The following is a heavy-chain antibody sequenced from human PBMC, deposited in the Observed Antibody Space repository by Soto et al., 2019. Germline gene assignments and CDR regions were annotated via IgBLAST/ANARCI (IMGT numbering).Heavy chain of an antibody. D-gene: IGHD3-10*01. V-gene: IGHV3-72*01. CDR2: IRNKVNSYTT. CDR3: ARGANTYYYGWGSYRFDS. J-gene: IGHJ4*02. Sequence: VQLVESGGRLGQPGGSLRLSCAASGFIFSDHHMDWVRQAPGKGLEWVGRIRNKVNSYTTQYAASVTGRFTISRDDSTNSLFLEMSNLRTEDTAVYYCARGANTYYYGWGSYRFDSLGPGTLVTVSS. CDR1: GFIFSDHH.